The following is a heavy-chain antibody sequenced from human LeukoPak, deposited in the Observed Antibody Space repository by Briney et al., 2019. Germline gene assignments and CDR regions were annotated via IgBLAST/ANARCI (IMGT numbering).Heavy chain of an antibody. Sequence: GGSLRLSCAASEFSVGSNYMTWVRQAPGKGLEWVSYISSSSSTIYYADSVKGRFTISRDNAKNSLYLQMNSLRAADTAVYYCARGRLEQQQFDYWGQGTLVTVSP. D-gene: IGHD6-13*01. CDR1: EFSVGSNY. CDR3: ARGRLEQQQFDY. V-gene: IGHV3-48*01. J-gene: IGHJ4*02. CDR2: ISSSSSTI.